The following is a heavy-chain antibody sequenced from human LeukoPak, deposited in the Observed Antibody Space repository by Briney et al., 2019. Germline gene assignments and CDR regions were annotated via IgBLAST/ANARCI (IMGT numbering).Heavy chain of an antibody. V-gene: IGHV1-2*02. Sequence: ASVKASCKASGYTFTGYYMHWVRQAPGQGLEWMGWINPNSGGTNYAQKFQGRVTMTRDTSISTAYMELSRLRSDDTAVYYCAWESYCSGGSCYSIDYWGQGTLVTVSS. CDR3: AWESYCSGGSCYSIDY. D-gene: IGHD2-15*01. CDR1: GYTFTGYY. J-gene: IGHJ4*02. CDR2: INPNSGGT.